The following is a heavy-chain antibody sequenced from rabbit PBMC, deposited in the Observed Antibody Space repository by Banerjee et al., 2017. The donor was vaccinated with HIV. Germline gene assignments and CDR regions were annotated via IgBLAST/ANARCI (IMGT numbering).Heavy chain of an antibody. Sequence: QSLEESGGDLVKPGASLTLTCTASGLDFGSSYWICWVRQAPGKGLEWIGCIYVGSGNTYYASWAKGRFTISKTSSTTVTLQMTSLTAADTATYFCARDFDLWGPGTLVTVS. CDR2: IYVGSGNT. J-gene: IGHJ4*01. CDR1: GLDFGSSYW. CDR3: ARDFDL. V-gene: IGHV1S40*01.